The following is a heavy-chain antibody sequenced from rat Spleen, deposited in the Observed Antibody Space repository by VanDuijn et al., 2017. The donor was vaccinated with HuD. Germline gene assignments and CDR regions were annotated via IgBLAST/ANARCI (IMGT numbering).Heavy chain of an antibody. V-gene: IGHV5-7*01. J-gene: IGHJ4*01. CDR2: ISYDGSST. Sequence: EVQLVASGGGLVQPGRSLKLSCAASGFTFSDYNMAWVRQAPKKGLEWVATISYDGSSTYYRDSVKGRFTISRDNAKSTLYLQMDSLRSEDTATYYCARLSLTTVAARVMDAWGQGASVTVSS. CDR3: ARLSLTTVAARVMDA. D-gene: IGHD1-3*01. CDR1: GFTFSDYN.